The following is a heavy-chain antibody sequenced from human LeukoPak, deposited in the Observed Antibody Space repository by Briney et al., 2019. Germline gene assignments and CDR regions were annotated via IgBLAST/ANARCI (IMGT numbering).Heavy chain of an antibody. V-gene: IGHV3-7*04. D-gene: IGHD6-13*01. CDR1: GFTFSSYW. Sequence: GGSLRLSCAGSGFTFSSYWMSWVRQAPGKGLEWVANINQDGSEKYYVDSVKGRFTISRDNAKNSLYLQTNSLRAEDTAVYYCARPYSSSEAFDIWGQGTMVTVSS. CDR3: ARPYSSSEAFDI. J-gene: IGHJ3*02. CDR2: INQDGSEK.